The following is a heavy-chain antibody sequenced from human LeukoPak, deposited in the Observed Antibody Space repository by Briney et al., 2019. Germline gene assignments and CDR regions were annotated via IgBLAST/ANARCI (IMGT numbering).Heavy chain of an antibody. CDR2: ICWNSGSI. V-gene: IGHV3-9*03. CDR1: GFPFDDYA. J-gene: IGHJ4*02. CDR3: AKGDYYGSEYYFDY. D-gene: IGHD3-10*01. Sequence: GGSLRLSCAASGFPFDDYAMHWVRQAPGKGLEWVSGICWNSGSIGYADSVKGRFTISRDNAKTALYLQMNSLRAEDMALYYCAKGDYYGSEYYFDYWGQGTLVTVSS.